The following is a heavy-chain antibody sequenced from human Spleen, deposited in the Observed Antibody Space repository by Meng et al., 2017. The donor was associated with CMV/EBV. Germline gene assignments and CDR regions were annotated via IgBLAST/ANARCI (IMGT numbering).Heavy chain of an antibody. CDR1: GYSISSGYY. J-gene: IGHJ4*02. D-gene: IGHD4-11*01. CDR2: IYHSGST. Sequence: TLSLTCTVSGYSISSGYYWGWIRQPPGKGLEWIGSIYHSGSTYYSPSLKSRVTISVDTSKSQFSLNLSSVTAADTAVYYCARDRSTTVSTGVLDYWGQGALVTVSS. V-gene: IGHV4-38-2*02. CDR3: ARDRSTTVSTGVLDY.